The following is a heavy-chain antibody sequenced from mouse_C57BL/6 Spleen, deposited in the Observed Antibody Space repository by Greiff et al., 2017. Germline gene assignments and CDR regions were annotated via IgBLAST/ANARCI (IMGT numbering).Heavy chain of an antibody. CDR3: ARGGGNYAMDY. CDR1: GFTFSDYY. Sequence: EVQLQESEGGLVQPGSSMKLSCTASGFTFSDYYMAWVRQVPEKGLEWVANINYDGSSTYYLDSLKSRFIISRDNAKNILYLQMSSLKSEDTATYYCARGGGNYAMDYWGQGTSVTVSS. D-gene: IGHD2-14*01. J-gene: IGHJ4*01. CDR2: INYDGSST. V-gene: IGHV5-16*01.